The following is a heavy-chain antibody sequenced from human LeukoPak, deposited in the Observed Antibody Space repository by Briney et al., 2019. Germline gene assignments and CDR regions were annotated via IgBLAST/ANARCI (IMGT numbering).Heavy chain of an antibody. V-gene: IGHV4-34*01. CDR2: INHSGST. J-gene: IGHJ4*02. D-gene: IGHD2-8*01. Sequence: NSSETLSLTCAVYGGSFSGYYWSWIRQPPGKGLEWIGEINHSGSTNYNPSLKSRVTISVDTSKNQFSLKLSSVTAADTAVYYCARGRGYAKLLTGWGQGTLVTVSS. CDR1: GGSFSGYY. CDR3: ARGRGYAKLLTG.